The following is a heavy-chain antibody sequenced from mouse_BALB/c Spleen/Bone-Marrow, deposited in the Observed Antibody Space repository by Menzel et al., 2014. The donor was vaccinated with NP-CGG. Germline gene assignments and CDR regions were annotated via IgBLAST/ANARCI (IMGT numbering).Heavy chain of an antibody. CDR2: INPDSSTI. CDR1: GFDFSRYW. V-gene: IGHV4-1*02. D-gene: IGHD2-13*01. CDR3: ERLGDYGWFAY. J-gene: IGHJ3*01. Sequence: VQLKESGGGLVQPGGSLKLSCAASGFDFSRYWMRWVRQAPGKGLEWIGEINPDSSTINYTTSLKDKFIISRDNAKNTLYLQMSKVRSEDTAFYYCERLGDYGWFAYWGQGTPVTVSA.